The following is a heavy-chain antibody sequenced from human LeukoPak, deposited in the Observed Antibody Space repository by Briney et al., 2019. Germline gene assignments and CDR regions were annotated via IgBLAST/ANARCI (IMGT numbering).Heavy chain of an antibody. J-gene: IGHJ4*02. CDR3: AKDQLGYSYGYYFDY. CDR2: ISGSGGST. CDR1: GFTFSSYA. V-gene: IGHV3-23*01. Sequence: XGSLRLSCAASGFTFSSYAMSWVRQAPGKGLEWVSAISGSGGSTYYADSVKGRFTISRDNSKNTLYPQMNSLRAEDTAVYYCAKDQLGYSYGYYFDYWGQGTLVTVSS. D-gene: IGHD5-18*01.